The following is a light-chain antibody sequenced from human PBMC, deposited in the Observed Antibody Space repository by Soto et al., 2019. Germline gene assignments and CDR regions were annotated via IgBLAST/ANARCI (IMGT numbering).Light chain of an antibody. V-gene: IGKV1-5*03. Sequence: DIQMTQSPSTMPASVGDRVTITCRASQRVSHWLAWYQQKPGKAPKLLIYETSILESGVPPRFSGSGSGTEFTLTISGLQPDDFAAYYCQQYSLYWTFGQGTKVEIK. J-gene: IGKJ1*01. CDR2: ETS. CDR1: QRVSHW. CDR3: QQYSLYWT.